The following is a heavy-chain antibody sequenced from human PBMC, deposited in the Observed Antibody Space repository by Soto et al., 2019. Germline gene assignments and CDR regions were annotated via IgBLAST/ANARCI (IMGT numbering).Heavy chain of an antibody. CDR1: GGTFSTYP. J-gene: IGHJ6*02. D-gene: IGHD2-21*02. V-gene: IGHV1-69*13. CDR3: ARDNRQVVTATGDYYYGMDV. Sequence: SVKVSCKASGGTFSTYPISWVRQAPGQGLEWMGGIIPIFGTAKYAQKFQGRVTIIADESTSTAYMELSSLRSEDTAVYYCARDNRQVVTATGDYYYGMDVWGQGTTVTVSS. CDR2: IIPIFGTA.